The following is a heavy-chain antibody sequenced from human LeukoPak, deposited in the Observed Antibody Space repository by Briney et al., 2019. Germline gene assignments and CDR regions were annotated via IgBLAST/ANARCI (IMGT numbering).Heavy chain of an antibody. D-gene: IGHD5-12*01. CDR3: ARLYSGYARGFDY. CDR1: GFTFSSYE. Sequence: GGSLRLSCAASGFTFSSYEMNWVRQAPGKGLEWVSYISSSGSTIYYADSVKGRFTISRDNAKNSLYLQMNSLRAEDTAVYYCARLYSGYARGFDYWGQGTLVTVSS. CDR2: ISSSGSTI. V-gene: IGHV3-48*03. J-gene: IGHJ4*02.